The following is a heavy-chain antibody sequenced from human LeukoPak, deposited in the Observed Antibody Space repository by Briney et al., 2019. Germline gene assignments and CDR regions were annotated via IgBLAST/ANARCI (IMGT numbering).Heavy chain of an antibody. Sequence: SETLSLTCAVYGGSFSAYYWSWIRRPPGRGLEWIGEINHGGSTNYNPSLKSRVTISVDTSKNQFSLKLSSVTAADTAVYYCTSYPRYYYDGSGYPYYFDYWGQGTLVTVSS. J-gene: IGHJ4*02. CDR3: TSYPRYYYDGSGYPYYFDY. V-gene: IGHV4-34*01. CDR1: GGSFSAYY. CDR2: INHGGST. D-gene: IGHD3-22*01.